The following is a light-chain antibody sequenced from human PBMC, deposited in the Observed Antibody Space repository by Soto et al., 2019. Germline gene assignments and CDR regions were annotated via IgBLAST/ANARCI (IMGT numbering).Light chain of an antibody. CDR1: SSDVGGYNY. J-gene: IGLJ1*01. CDR3: TSYTSSSTGYV. CDR2: DVS. Sequence: QSALTQPASVSGSPGQSITISCTGSSSDVGGYNYVSWYLHHPGKAPKLMIYDVSNRPSGVSNRFSGSKSGNTASLTISGLQAEDEADYYCTSYTSSSTGYVFGTGTQLTVL. V-gene: IGLV2-14*03.